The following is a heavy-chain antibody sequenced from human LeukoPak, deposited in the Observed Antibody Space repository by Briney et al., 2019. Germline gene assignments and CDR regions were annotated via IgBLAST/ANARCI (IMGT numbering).Heavy chain of an antibody. J-gene: IGHJ5*02. CDR2: IRQDGREK. V-gene: IGHV3-7*03. Sequence: QPGGPLRLSCAASGFTFSNYWMTWVRQAPGKGLEWVANIRQDGREKNYVDSVKGRFTISRGNAKNSLYLQMNSLRAEDTAVYYCARDLYRSRTPAPGKYYDILTGYSHPHGSGIDPWGQGTLVTVSS. CDR3: ARDLYRSRTPAPGKYYDILTGYSHPHGSGIDP. CDR1: GFTFSNYW. D-gene: IGHD3-9*01.